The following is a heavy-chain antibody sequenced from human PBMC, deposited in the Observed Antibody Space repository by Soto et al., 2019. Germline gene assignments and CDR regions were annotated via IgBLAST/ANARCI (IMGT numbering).Heavy chain of an antibody. V-gene: IGHV4-31*03. CDR2: IYYSGST. CDR3: ARGRALYSNYAS. D-gene: IGHD4-4*01. CDR1: GGSISSGEYF. J-gene: IGHJ4*02. Sequence: QVQLQESGPGLVKPSQTLSLTCTVSGGSISSGEYFWSWIRQYQGKGLEWIGYIYYSGSTYYNPSLKTRVTISLDTSKSQFSLKLSSMTAADTAVYYCARGRALYSNYASWGQGTLVTVSS.